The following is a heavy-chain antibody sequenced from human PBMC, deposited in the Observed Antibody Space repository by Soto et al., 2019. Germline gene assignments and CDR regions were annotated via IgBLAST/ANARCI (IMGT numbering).Heavy chain of an antibody. CDR1: GDSISNSRFY. V-gene: IGHV4-39*01. CDR2: IYHTGNA. J-gene: IGHJ5*02. D-gene: IGHD3-22*01. Sequence: QRQLKESGPGLVKSSETLSLTCSVSGDSISNSRFYWAWIRQPPGEGLEWIGSIYHTGNAYYNPSLKSQVTIFVATSKNQFSLKLTSVTAADTALYYCARDYFDSSDYTTNWFDPWGQGALVTVSS. CDR3: ARDYFDSSDYTTNWFDP.